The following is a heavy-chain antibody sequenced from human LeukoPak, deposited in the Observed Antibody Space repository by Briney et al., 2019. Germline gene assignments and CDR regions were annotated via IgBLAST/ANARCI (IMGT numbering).Heavy chain of an antibody. CDR1: GGSISSSSYY. V-gene: IGHV4-39*07. CDR3: ARGMDYGDYYFDY. J-gene: IGHJ4*02. CDR2: IYYSGST. D-gene: IGHD4-17*01. Sequence: PSETLSLTCTVSGGSISSSSYYWGWIRQPPGKGLEWIGSIYYSGSTYYNPSLKSRVTISVDTSKNQFSLKLSSVTAADTAVYYCARGMDYGDYYFDYWGQGTLVTVSS.